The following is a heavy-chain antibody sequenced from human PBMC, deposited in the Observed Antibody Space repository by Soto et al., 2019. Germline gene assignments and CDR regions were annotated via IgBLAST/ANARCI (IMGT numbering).Heavy chain of an antibody. CDR3: VTRSRGLQSSPPRLDS. D-gene: IGHD4-4*01. Sequence: EVQLLESGGGLVQPGGSLRLSCAASGLTFSGYGMNWVRQAPGTGLEWVSAISGSGSTTYYADSVKGRFTISRDDSKNILFLQMTSLRAEDTAVYYCVTRSRGLQSSPPRLDSWGQGTLVTVSS. V-gene: IGHV3-23*01. CDR1: GLTFSGYG. J-gene: IGHJ4*02. CDR2: ISGSGSTT.